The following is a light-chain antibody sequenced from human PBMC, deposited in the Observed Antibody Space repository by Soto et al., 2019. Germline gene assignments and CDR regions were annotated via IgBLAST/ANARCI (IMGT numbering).Light chain of an antibody. CDR1: QDIGYF. Sequence: DIQMTQSPSSLSASVGDRVTITCRASQDIGYFLTWYQQKPGKAPKLLIYDASNLETGVPSRFSGSGSGTDFTFTISSLPPEDIATYYCQQYDNLLLTFGGGTKVEIK. V-gene: IGKV1-33*01. CDR3: QQYDNLLLT. J-gene: IGKJ4*01. CDR2: DAS.